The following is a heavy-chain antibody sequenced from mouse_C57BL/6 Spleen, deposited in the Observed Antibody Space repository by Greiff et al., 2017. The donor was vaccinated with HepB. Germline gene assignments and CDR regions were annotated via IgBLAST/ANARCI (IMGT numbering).Heavy chain of an antibody. CDR3: ARLYSNYDYFDY. CDR1: GFTFSDYY. D-gene: IGHD2-5*01. J-gene: IGHJ2*01. V-gene: IGHV5-12*01. CDR2: ISNGGGST. Sequence: DVMLVESGGGLVQPGGSLKLSCAASGFTFSDYYMYWVRQTPEKRLEWVAYISNGGGSTYYPDTVKGRFTISRDNAKNTLYLQMSRLKSEDTAMYYCARLYSNYDYFDYWGQGTTLTVSS.